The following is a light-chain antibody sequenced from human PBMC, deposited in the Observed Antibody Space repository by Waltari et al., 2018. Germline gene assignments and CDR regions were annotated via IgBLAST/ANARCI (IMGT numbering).Light chain of an antibody. CDR3: CSFAGSHTYVV. CDR2: DVI. V-gene: IGLV2-11*01. CDR1: SSDVGGYNY. J-gene: IGLJ2*01. Sequence: QSALTQPRSVSGSPGLSVTISCTGTSSDVGGYNYVSWYQQHPGKAPKLLVYDVIKRPSGVPDRFSGSKSGNTASLTISGLQTEDEADYYCCSFAGSHTYVVFGGGTKLTVL.